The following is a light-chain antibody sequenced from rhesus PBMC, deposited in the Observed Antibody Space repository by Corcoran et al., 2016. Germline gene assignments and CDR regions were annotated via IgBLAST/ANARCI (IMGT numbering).Light chain of an antibody. CDR2: KAS. CDR3: LRYSSSPPT. J-gene: IGKJ1*01. CDR1: KSISSG. V-gene: IGKV1-22*01. Sequence: DIQMTQSPSSLSASVGDTVTITCRASKSISSGLDWYQQKPGKAPKLLHYKASRLKSGVPSRFSGSGSGTAFAFTSRRLQPEDFATYYCLRYSSSPPTFGQGTKVEIK.